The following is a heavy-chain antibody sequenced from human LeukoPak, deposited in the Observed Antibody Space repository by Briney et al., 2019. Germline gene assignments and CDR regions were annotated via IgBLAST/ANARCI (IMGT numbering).Heavy chain of an antibody. V-gene: IGHV3-15*01. CDR3: STLWYGA. CDR2: IKSKTDGGTS. CDR1: GFTFTNAW. Sequence: PGGSLRLSCAASGFTFTNAWMYWVRQAPGKGLEWVGRIKSKTDGGTSDYAAPVTGRSTISRDDSKSTLYLEMNSLKTEDTGVYYCSTLWYGAWGQGTLVTVSS. J-gene: IGHJ5*02. D-gene: IGHD3-10*01.